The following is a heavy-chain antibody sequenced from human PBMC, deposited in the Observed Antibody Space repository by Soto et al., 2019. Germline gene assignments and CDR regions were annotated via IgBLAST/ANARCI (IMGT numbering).Heavy chain of an antibody. D-gene: IGHD2-2*01. J-gene: IGHJ6*02. CDR3: ASGYCSSTFFYYGQAGPYYIVF. CDR2: INPNSGGT. Sequence: ASVKVSCKASGYTFTGYYMHWVRQAPGQGLEWMGWINPNSGGTNYAQKFQGRVTMTRDTSISTAYMELSRLRSDDTAVYYCASGYCSSTFFYYGQAGPYYIVFLGQGTTVTV. V-gene: IGHV1-2*02. CDR1: GYTFTGYY.